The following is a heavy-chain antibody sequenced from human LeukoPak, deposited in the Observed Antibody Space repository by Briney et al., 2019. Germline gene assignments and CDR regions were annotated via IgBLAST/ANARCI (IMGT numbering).Heavy chain of an antibody. CDR1: GYSISTGRY. Sequence: KPSETLSLTCAVSGYSISTGRYWGWIRQPPGKGLEWIGSIYQSGSTYYNPSLKSRVTISVDTSKYQFSLNLRSVTAADTAVYYCARSLSTAGIDYWGQGTLVTVSS. CDR3: ARSLSTAGIDY. V-gene: IGHV4-38-2*01. CDR2: IYQSGST. J-gene: IGHJ4*02. D-gene: IGHD2-2*01.